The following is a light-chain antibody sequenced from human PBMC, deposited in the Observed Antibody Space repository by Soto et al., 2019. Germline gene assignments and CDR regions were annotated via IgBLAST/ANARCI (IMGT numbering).Light chain of an antibody. CDR1: QRVSSN. CDR3: QQYNNWPLT. J-gene: IGKJ4*01. V-gene: IGKV3-15*01. CDR2: GAS. Sequence: EIVMTQSPATLSVSPGERPTLSCRASQRVSSNLAWYQQKPGQPPRLLIYGASTGATGIPARFSGSGSGTEFTLTISSLQSEDFAVYYCQQYNNWPLTFGGGTKVEIK.